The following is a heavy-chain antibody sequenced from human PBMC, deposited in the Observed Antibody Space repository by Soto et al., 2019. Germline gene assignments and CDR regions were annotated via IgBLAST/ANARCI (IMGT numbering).Heavy chain of an antibody. CDR2: VGSGGGPT. J-gene: IGHJ4*02. Sequence: PGGSLRPSCAASGFIFSTYAMSWVRQAPGKGLEWVSVVGSGGGPTYYADSVRGRFTVSRDNSKNTLFLQMNSLTAEDTALYYCAKDRPFGATTGSTIDYWGQGALVTVSS. CDR3: AKDRPFGATTGSTIDY. D-gene: IGHD1-26*01. V-gene: IGHV3-23*01. CDR1: GFIFSTYA.